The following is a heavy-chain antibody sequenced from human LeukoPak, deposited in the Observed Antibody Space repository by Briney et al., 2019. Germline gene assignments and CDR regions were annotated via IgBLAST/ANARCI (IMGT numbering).Heavy chain of an antibody. CDR2: ISGSGGST. J-gene: IGHJ3*02. Sequence: ETLSLTCTVSGYSISSGYYWGWIRQPPGKGLEWVSAISGSGGSTYYADSVKGRFTISRDNSKNTLYLQMNSLTAEDTAVYYCGRDLNWGAFDIRGQGAMVTVSS. CDR1: GYSISSGYY. D-gene: IGHD7-27*01. CDR3: GRDLNWGAFDI. V-gene: IGHV3-23*01.